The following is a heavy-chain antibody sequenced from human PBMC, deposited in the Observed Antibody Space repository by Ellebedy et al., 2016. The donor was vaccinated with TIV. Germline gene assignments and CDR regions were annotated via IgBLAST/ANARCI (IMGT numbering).Heavy chain of an antibody. V-gene: IGHV4-34*01. Sequence: MPSESLSLTCAVHGESFTAYYWTWVRQSPEKGLEWLGEIRHSGSGNYNPSLESRLTISVDKSSNQFTLKLSHVTAADTAVYYWAGTRGYGYVYWGLGTLVTVSS. J-gene: IGHJ4*02. CDR3: AGTRGYGYVY. D-gene: IGHD5-18*01. CDR1: GESFTAYY. CDR2: IRHSGSG.